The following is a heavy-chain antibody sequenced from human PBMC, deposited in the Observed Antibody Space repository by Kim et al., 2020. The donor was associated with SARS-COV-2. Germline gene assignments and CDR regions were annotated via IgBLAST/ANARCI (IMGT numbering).Heavy chain of an antibody. CDR1: GFTFSSYS. Sequence: GGSLRLSCAASGFTFSSYSMHWVRQAPGKGLEWVAVIGYDGSNTYYSDAVKVRVRISIYSYNDTLSLQMNSMRAKDADVAECERAHRLLLVTRDYYYYY. V-gene: IGHV3-30*03. CDR2: IGYDGSNT. D-gene: IGHD2-8*02. CDR3: ERAHRLLLVTRDYYYYY. J-gene: IGHJ6*03.